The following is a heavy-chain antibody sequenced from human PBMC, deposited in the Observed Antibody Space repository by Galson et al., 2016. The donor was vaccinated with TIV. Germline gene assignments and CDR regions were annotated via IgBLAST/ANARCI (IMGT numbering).Heavy chain of an antibody. CDR3: ARRGREETNEGGLDV. CDR1: GYSFTGSW. CDR2: IYPGDSDT. J-gene: IGHJ6*02. D-gene: IGHD1-1*01. Sequence: QSGAEVKKPGESLKISCKGSGYSFTGSWIDWVRQVPGKGLEWMGVIYPGDSDTKYSPAFHGRGTISVDTSISTAVLEWSSLKASDTAIYYCARRGREETNEGGLDVWGQGTTVTVSS. V-gene: IGHV5-51*01.